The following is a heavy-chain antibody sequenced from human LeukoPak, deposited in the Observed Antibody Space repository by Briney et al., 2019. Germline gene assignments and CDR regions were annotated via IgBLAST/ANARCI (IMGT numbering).Heavy chain of an antibody. Sequence: GRSLRLSCTASGFTFSKFGMHWVRQAPGKGLEWVANIKQDGSAKYYVDSVKGRFTISSDNAKYSLYLQMNSLRAEDTAVYWAVAGTSYWGQGTLVTVSS. CDR2: IKQDGSAK. CDR1: GFTFSKFG. CDR3: VAGTSY. D-gene: IGHD6-19*01. J-gene: IGHJ4*02. V-gene: IGHV3-7*05.